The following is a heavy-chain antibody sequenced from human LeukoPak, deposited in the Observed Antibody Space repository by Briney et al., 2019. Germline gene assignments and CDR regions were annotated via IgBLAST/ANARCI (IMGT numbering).Heavy chain of an antibody. CDR1: GGTFSSYA. CDR2: IIPIFGTA. J-gene: IGHJ5*02. CDR3: ARLDCSSTSCYLDP. Sequence: ASVKVSCKASGGTFSSYAISWVRQAPGQGLEWMGGIIPIFGTANYAQKFQGRVTITADESTSTAYMELSSLRSEDTAVYYCARLDCSSTSCYLDPWGQGTPVTVSS. V-gene: IGHV1-69*01. D-gene: IGHD2-2*01.